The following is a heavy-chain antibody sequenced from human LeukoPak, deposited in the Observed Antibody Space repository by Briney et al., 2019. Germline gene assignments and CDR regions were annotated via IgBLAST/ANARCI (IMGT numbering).Heavy chain of an antibody. Sequence: PGGSLRLSYAASGFTFSSRWMGWVRQPPGKGLEWVANVDQDGSEKHYVDSVKGRFTISRDNAKYSLYLQMSSLRAEDTAVYYCARRGVTGSVFDYWGQGTLVTVSS. D-gene: IGHD1-26*01. J-gene: IGHJ4*02. V-gene: IGHV3-7*03. CDR2: VDQDGSEK. CDR3: ARRGVTGSVFDY. CDR1: GFTFSSRW.